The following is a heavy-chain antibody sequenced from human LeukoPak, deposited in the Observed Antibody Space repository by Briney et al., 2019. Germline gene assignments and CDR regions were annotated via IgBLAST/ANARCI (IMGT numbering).Heavy chain of an antibody. CDR2: IYHSGST. Sequence: PSQTLSLTCAISGGSVSSGGYSWSWIRQPPGKGLEWIVYIYHSGSTYYNPSLKSRVTISVDRSKNQFSLNLSSVTAADTAMYYCARGGESIFAEPNYFDYWGQGTLVTVSS. J-gene: IGHJ4*02. D-gene: IGHD3-10*01. CDR3: ARGGESIFAEPNYFDY. V-gene: IGHV4-30-2*01. CDR1: GGSVSSGGYS.